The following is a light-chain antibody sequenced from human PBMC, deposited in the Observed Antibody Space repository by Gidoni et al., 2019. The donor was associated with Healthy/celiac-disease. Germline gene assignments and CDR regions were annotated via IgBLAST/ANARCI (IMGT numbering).Light chain of an antibody. J-gene: IGLJ3*02. CDR1: IGSIARNY. Sequence: NFMLTQPHSVSESPGKTVTISCTRSIGSIARNYEQWYQQRPGSSPTTVIYEDNQRPSGVTDRFSGSIDSSSNSASLAISGLKTEDEADYYCQSYDSSDQGVFGGGTKLTVL. V-gene: IGLV6-57*01. CDR2: EDN. CDR3: QSYDSSDQGV.